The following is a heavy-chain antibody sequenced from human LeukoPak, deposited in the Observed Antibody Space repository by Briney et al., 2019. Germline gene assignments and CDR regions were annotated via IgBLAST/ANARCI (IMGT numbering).Heavy chain of an antibody. Sequence: GGSLRLSCAASGFTFSDYWMHWVRQAPGKGLEWVSRIYSDESSTYYADSVKGRFTISRDNAKNTLYLQMNSLRAEDTAMYYCARGGVPYSSSWYSPGYWGQGTLVTVSS. CDR2: IYSDESST. D-gene: IGHD6-13*01. J-gene: IGHJ4*02. V-gene: IGHV3-74*01. CDR1: GFTFSDYW. CDR3: ARGGVPYSSSWYSPGY.